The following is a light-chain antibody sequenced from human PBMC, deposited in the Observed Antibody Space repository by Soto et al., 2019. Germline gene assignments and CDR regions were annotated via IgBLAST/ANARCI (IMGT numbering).Light chain of an antibody. CDR3: QQYGISPT. J-gene: IGKJ1*01. V-gene: IGKV3-20*01. CDR2: GAS. Sequence: DMVLTQSPGTLSLSPGERATLSCRARQSVSSSYLAWYQHKPGQAPRLLIYGASSRPTGIPDRFSGSGSGTDFTLTISKLEPEDIAVYYCQQYGISPTFGQGTKVDIK. CDR1: QSVSSSY.